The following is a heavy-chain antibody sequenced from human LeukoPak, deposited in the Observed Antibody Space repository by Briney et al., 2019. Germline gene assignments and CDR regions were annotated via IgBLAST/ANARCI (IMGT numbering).Heavy chain of an antibody. J-gene: IGHJ4*02. V-gene: IGHV4-34*01. CDR2: INLVGIT. Sequence: PSETLSLTCAVSGGSLRRHFWARIRQPPGMGLEWIGEINLVGITTYNKSLGGRASISMDTSNNQFSLTLQSVTAADTALYFCARFTTADEDDSAFDHWGQGSLVIVSS. CDR3: ARFTTADEDDSAFDH. CDR1: GGSLRRHF. D-gene: IGHD1-1*01.